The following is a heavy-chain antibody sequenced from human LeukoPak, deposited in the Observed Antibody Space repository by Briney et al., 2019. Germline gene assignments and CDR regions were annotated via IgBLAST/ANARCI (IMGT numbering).Heavy chain of an antibody. D-gene: IGHD3-10*01. V-gene: IGHV3-23*01. J-gene: IGHJ4*02. Sequence: GGSLRLSCAPSGLTFRRYAMRGVRRARGEGLEWVSAINGGGGSTYYADSGKGRFTISRDNSNNTLFLQMNSLRVEDTAVYYCAKWGAQSGSYRVVDCWGRGTLVTVSS. CDR1: GLTFRRYA. CDR2: INGGGGST. CDR3: AKWGAQSGSYRVVDC.